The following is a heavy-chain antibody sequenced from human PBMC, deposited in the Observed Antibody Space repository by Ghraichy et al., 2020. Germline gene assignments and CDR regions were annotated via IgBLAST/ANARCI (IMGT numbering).Heavy chain of an antibody. J-gene: IGHJ4*02. CDR3: ARTAGGKFDY. D-gene: IGHD4-23*01. Sequence: SETLSLTCAISGDSVSSNSAIWSWIRQSPSRGLEWLGRTYYRSKWYYDYAVSVKSRIIINPDTSKNQFSLQLNSVTPEDTAVYYCARTAGGKFDYWGQGTLVTVSS. CDR2: TYYRSKWYY. CDR1: GDSVSSNSAI. V-gene: IGHV6-1*01.